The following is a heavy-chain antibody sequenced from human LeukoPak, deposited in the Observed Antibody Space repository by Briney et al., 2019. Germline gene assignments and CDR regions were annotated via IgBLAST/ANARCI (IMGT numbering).Heavy chain of an antibody. CDR3: ARVHRDVNHFYYGMDV. CDR2: IYHSGST. J-gene: IGHJ6*02. V-gene: IGHV4-4*02. Sequence: PSGTLSLTCAVSGGSISSSNWWSWVRQPPGKGLEWIGEIYHSGSTNYNPSLKSRVTISEDKSKNQFSLKLSSVTAADTAVYYCARVHRDVNHFYYGMDVWGQGTTVTVSS. CDR1: GGSISSSNW.